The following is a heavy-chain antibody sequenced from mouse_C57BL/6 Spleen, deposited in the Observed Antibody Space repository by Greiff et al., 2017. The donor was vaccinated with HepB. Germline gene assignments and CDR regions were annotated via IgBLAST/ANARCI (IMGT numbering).Heavy chain of an antibody. D-gene: IGHD2-4*01. J-gene: IGHJ4*01. Sequence: VQLKESGGGLVKPGGSLKLSCAASGFTFSDYGMHWVRQAPEKGLEWVAYISSGSSTIYYADTVKGRFTISRDNAKNTLFLQMTSLRSEETAMYYCARVRLRREGYAMDYWGQGTSVTVSS. CDR1: GFTFSDYG. CDR2: ISSGSSTI. CDR3: ARVRLRREGYAMDY. V-gene: IGHV5-17*01.